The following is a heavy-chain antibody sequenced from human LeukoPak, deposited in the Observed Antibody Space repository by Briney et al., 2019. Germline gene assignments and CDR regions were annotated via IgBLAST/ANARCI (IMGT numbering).Heavy chain of an antibody. CDR1: GFTFSSYS. V-gene: IGHV3-21*04. CDR2: ISSSSSYI. Sequence: GGSLRLSCAASGFTFSSYSMNWVHQAPGKGLEWVSSISSSSSYIYYADSVKGRFTISRDNAKNSLYLQMNSLRAEDTAVYYCARDIGSAHSYYFDYWGQGTLVTVSS. D-gene: IGHD3-10*01. CDR3: ARDIGSAHSYYFDY. J-gene: IGHJ4*02.